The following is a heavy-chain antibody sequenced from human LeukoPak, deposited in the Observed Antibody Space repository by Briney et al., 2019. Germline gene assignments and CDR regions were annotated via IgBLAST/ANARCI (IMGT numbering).Heavy chain of an antibody. D-gene: IGHD2-2*01. CDR2: FSGSGGRT. Sequence: GGSLRLSCEASRFTLATYPMSWVRQAPGKGLEWVSTFSGSGGRTLYADSVKGRFTISRDYSKNTLSLQMNSLRAEDTAVYYCAKVTSSYNYFDYWGQGSLVTVSS. CDR1: RFTLATYP. CDR3: AKVTSSYNYFDY. J-gene: IGHJ4*02. V-gene: IGHV3-23*01.